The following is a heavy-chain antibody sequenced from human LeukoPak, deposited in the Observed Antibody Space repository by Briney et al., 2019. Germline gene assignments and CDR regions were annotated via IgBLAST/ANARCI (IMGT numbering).Heavy chain of an antibody. V-gene: IGHV3-30*02. J-gene: IGHJ4*02. Sequence: GGSLRLSCAASGFTFNNYGIHWVRQAPGKGLEWVASIRYDETNKYYADSVKGRFTISRDNSKNTLTLQMNSLRAEDTAVYYCAKDKRWLQQYWGQGTLVTISS. CDR1: GFTFNNYG. CDR2: IRYDETNK. CDR3: AKDKRWLQQY. D-gene: IGHD5-24*01.